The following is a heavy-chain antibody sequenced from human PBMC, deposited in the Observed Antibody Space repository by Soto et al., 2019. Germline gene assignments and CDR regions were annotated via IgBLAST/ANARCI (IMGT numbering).Heavy chain of an antibody. D-gene: IGHD3-10*01. J-gene: IGHJ4*02. CDR1: GDSVSSNSAA. Sequence: SQTLSLPCAISGDSVSSNSAAWNWIRQSPSRGLEWLGRTYYRSKWYNDYAVSVKSRITINPDTSKNQFSLQLNSVTPEDTAVYYCARDKYYYGSGSYPNFDYWGQGTLVTVSS. V-gene: IGHV6-1*01. CDR2: TYYRSKWYN. CDR3: ARDKYYYGSGSYPNFDY.